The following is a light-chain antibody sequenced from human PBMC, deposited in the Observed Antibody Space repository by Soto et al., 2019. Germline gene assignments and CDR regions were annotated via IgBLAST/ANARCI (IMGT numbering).Light chain of an antibody. J-gene: IGKJ4*01. Sequence: EIVMTQSPGTLSLSPGERATLSCRASQSVSSRLAWYQQKPGQAPRLLISGASSRATGIPDRFSGSGSGTDFTLTISRLEPEDFAVYYCQQYASSPLLTFGGGTKVDNK. CDR1: QSVSSR. CDR3: QQYASSPLLT. CDR2: GAS. V-gene: IGKV3-20*01.